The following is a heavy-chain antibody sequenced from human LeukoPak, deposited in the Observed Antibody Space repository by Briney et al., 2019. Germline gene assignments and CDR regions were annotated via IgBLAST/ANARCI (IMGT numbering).Heavy chain of an antibody. CDR2: ISWNSGTI. V-gene: IGHV3-9*01. CDR1: GFTFDDYA. D-gene: IGHD3-22*01. CDR3: ARGDYDSSGYYWDY. J-gene: IGHJ4*02. Sequence: PGRSLRLSCAASGFTFDDYAMHWVRQVPGKGLEWVSGISWNSGTIVYADSLKGRFTISRDNAKNSLYLQMNSLRAEDTAVYYCARGDYDSSGYYWDYWGQGTLVTVSS.